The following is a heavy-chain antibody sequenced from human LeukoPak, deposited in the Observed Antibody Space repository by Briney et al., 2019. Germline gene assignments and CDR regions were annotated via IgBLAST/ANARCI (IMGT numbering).Heavy chain of an antibody. J-gene: IGHJ6*02. CDR2: ISWHSGSI. CDR3: AKDITSSPYYYGMDV. CDR1: GFTFDDYA. V-gene: IGHV3-9*01. Sequence: PGGSLGLSCAASGFTFDDYAMHWVRQAPGKGLEWVSGISWHSGSIDYADSVKGRFTISRDNAKNSLYLQMNSLIAEDTALYYCAKDITSSPYYYGMDVWGQGTTVIVSS.